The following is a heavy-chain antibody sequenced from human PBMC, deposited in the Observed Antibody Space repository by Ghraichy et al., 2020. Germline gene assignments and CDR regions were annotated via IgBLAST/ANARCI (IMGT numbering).Heavy chain of an antibody. CDR3: AKDGTVNEWYFDL. CDR1: GFTFDDYT. CDR2: ISWDGGST. V-gene: IGHV3-43*01. Sequence: GGSLRLSCAASGFTFDDYTMHWVRQAPGKGLEWVSLISWDGGSTYYADSVKGRFTISRDNSKNSLYLQINSLRTEDTALYYCAKDGTVNEWYFDLWGRGTLVTVSS. J-gene: IGHJ2*01. D-gene: IGHD4-17*01.